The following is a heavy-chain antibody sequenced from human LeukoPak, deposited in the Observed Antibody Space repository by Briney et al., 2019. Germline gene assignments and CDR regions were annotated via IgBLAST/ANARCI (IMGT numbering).Heavy chain of an antibody. V-gene: IGHV1-8*01. Sequence: GASVKVSCKASGYTFTKYDIHWVRQAAGQGPDWMAWMRPSKGNTGYAHKFQGTVTITRNNSQNTADMELSSLGSDDAGEYYCASPPMGVGALEWGQGTLVTVSS. CDR1: GYTFTKYD. D-gene: IGHD1-26*01. J-gene: IGHJ4*02. CDR2: MRPSKGNT. CDR3: ASPPMGVGALE.